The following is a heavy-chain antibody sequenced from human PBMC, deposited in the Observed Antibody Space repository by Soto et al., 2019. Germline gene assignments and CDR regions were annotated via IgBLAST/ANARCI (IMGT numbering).Heavy chain of an antibody. CDR2: TSYDEKNK. V-gene: IGHV3-30*04. Sequence: GGSLRLSCAASGFTFNNYAMHWVRQAPGKGLEWVAVTSYDEKNKYHTDSVKGRFTISRDNSKSTLYLQMNNLRTEDTAVYYCARAYSSGWSLPFDYWGQGTLVTVSS. D-gene: IGHD6-19*01. CDR1: GFTFNNYA. J-gene: IGHJ4*02. CDR3: ARAYSSGWSLPFDY.